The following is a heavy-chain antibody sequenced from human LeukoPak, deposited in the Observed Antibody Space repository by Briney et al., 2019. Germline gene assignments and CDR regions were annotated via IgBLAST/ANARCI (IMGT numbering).Heavy chain of an antibody. J-gene: IGHJ4*02. CDR1: GGTFSSYA. V-gene: IGHV1-69*04. D-gene: IGHD6-19*01. Sequence: ASVKVSCKASGGTFSSYAISWVRQAPGQGLGWMGRIIPILGIANYAQKFRGRVTITADKSTSTAYMELSSLRSEDTAVYYCAPSEQIAVAGRGGNWGQGTLVTVSS. CDR3: APSEQIAVAGRGGN. CDR2: IIPILGIA.